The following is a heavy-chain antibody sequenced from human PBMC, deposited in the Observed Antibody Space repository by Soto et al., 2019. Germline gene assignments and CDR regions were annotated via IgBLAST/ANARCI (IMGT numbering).Heavy chain of an antibody. CDR3: ARVIPGAEAWFHP. Sequence: QGQLVQSGVEVKKPGASVKVSCSASGNTFTTFGVTGVGRALGQGLEWMGRISPYPDDPSYAQKFQGRVTMTIDTSTSTAYLDLRSLTSDDTAVYYCARVIPGAEAWFHPWGQGTLVTVSS. V-gene: IGHV1-18*01. CDR1: GNTFTTFG. J-gene: IGHJ5*02. D-gene: IGHD2-2*01. CDR2: ISPYPDDP.